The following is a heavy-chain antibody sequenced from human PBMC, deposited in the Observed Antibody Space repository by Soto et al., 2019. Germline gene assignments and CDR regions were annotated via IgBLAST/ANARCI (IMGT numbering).Heavy chain of an antibody. Sequence: GGSLRLSCAASGFTFSSYSMNWVRQAPGKGLEWVSSISSSSSYIYYADSVKGRFTISRDNAKNSLYLQMNGLRAEDTAVYYCARGGGGYNWNPNPSDAFDIWGQGTMVTVSS. J-gene: IGHJ3*02. V-gene: IGHV3-21*01. CDR3: ARGGGGYNWNPNPSDAFDI. CDR2: ISSSSSYI. D-gene: IGHD1-20*01. CDR1: GFTFSSYS.